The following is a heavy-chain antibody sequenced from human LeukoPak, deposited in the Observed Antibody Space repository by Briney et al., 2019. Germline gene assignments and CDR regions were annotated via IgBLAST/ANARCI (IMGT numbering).Heavy chain of an antibody. V-gene: IGHV4-59*08. J-gene: IGHJ4*02. CDR3: ARSRGIAVDY. Sequence: KPSETLSLTCTVSGGSISSYYWSWIRQPPGKGLEWIGYIYHSGSTNYNPSLKSRVTISVDTSKNQFSLKLSSVTAADTAVYYCARSRGIAVDYWGQGTLVTVSS. CDR2: IYHSGST. CDR1: GGSISSYY. D-gene: IGHD6-19*01.